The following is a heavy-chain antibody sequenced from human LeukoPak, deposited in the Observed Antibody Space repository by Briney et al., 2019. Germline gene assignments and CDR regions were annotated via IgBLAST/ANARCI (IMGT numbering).Heavy chain of an antibody. V-gene: IGHV4-39*01. CDR2: IYYSGST. CDR3: ASPYYYGSGGYPAFDI. J-gene: IGHJ3*02. Sequence: ASETLSLTCTVSGGSISSSSYYWGWIRQPPGKGLEWIGSIYYSGSTYYNPSLKSRVTISVDTSKNQFSLKLSSVTAADTAVYYCASPYYYGSGGYPAFDIWGQGTMVTVSS. CDR1: GGSISSSSYY. D-gene: IGHD3-10*01.